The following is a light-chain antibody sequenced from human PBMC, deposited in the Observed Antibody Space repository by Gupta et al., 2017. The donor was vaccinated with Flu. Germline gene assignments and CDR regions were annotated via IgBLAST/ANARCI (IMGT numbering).Light chain of an antibody. CDR2: WAS. V-gene: IGKV4-1*01. Sequence: DIVMTQSPDSLAVSLGERATINCKSSQSVLYSSNNKNYLAWYQPRPGQSPKLLLYWASTRESGVPESFSGSGSGTDFTLTISSLQAEDVAVYYCQQDYSTPLTFGGGTKVEIK. J-gene: IGKJ4*01. CDR1: QSVLYSSNNKNY. CDR3: QQDYSTPLT.